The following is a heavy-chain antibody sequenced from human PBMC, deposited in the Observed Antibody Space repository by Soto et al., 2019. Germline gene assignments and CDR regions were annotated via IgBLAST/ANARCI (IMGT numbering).Heavy chain of an antibody. Sequence: QVQLVQSGAEVKKPGSSVKVSCKASGGTFSSYTISWVRQAPGQGLEWMGRIIPILGIANYAQKFQGRVTITADKSTSTAYMELSSLRSEDTAVYYCARDSGVATISHYYYYMDVWGKGTTVTVSS. CDR2: IIPILGIA. CDR3: ARDSGVATISHYYYYMDV. V-gene: IGHV1-69*08. J-gene: IGHJ6*03. CDR1: GGTFSSYT. D-gene: IGHD5-12*01.